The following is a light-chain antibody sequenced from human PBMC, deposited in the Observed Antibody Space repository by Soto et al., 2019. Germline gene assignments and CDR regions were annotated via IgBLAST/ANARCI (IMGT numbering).Light chain of an antibody. CDR2: NVN. Sequence: QSALIQPPSVSGSPGQSVTISCTGTSNDVGSYDYVSWYQQHPGTVPKPMIYNVNIQPSGVPVRLSGTKSDKTASMTIPGLQAEDEADYYCSSYTSSSTWVFGGGTKLTVL. V-gene: IGLV2-18*02. J-gene: IGLJ3*02. CDR1: SNDVGSYDY. CDR3: SSYTSSSTWV.